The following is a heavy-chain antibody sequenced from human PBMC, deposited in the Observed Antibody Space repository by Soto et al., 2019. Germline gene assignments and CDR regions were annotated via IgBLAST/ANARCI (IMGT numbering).Heavy chain of an antibody. D-gene: IGHD6-6*01. V-gene: IGHV4-59*01. CDR1: GVSINDFD. CDR3: ARVVGVAARTFDY. Sequence: ETLSLTCAVSGVSINDFDWSWIRQPPVKGLEWIGYVYYSGSTDYNPSLKGRGTISVDTSKNQFSLKLRSVTAADTAVYSCARVVGVAARTFDYWGPGKPVTVSS. J-gene: IGHJ4*02. CDR2: VYYSGST.